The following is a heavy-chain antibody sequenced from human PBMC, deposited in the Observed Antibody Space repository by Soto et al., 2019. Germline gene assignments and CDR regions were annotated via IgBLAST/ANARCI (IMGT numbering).Heavy chain of an antibody. CDR3: ARGYAAQDTNYYYYYGMDV. V-gene: IGHV1-69*13. CDR2: IIPIFGTA. J-gene: IGHJ6*02. CDR1: GGTFSSYA. D-gene: IGHD2-2*01. Sequence: ASVKVSCKASGGTFSSYAISWVRQAPGQGLEWMGGIIPIFGTANYAQKFQGRVTITADESTSTAYMELSSLRSEDTAVYYCARGYAAQDTNYYYYYGMDVWGQGTTVTVSS.